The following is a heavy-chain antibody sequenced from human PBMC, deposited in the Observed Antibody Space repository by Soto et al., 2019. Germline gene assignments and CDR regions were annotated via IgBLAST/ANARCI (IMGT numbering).Heavy chain of an antibody. CDR2: ISDSGGTS. CDR3: SKRPRAILTFYY. J-gene: IGHJ4*01. D-gene: IGHD3-9*01. V-gene: IGHV3-23*04. CDR1: GFIFSNYV. Sequence: VQLVESGGGLVQPGGSLRLSCAASGFIFSNYVMSWLRQTPGTGLEWVSSISDSGGTSCYADSVKGRFTISRDNSKNTLYMQMNILRAEDTAIYYCSKRPRAILTFYYWVQGTLVTVSS.